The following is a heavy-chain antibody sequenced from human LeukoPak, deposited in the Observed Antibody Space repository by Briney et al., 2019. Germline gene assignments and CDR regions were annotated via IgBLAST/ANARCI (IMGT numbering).Heavy chain of an antibody. V-gene: IGHV4-39*01. J-gene: IGHJ4*02. D-gene: IGHD6-19*01. Sequence: PSETLSLTCIVSGGSISSSSYYWGWIRQTPGKGLEWIGSINYSVSTYYNPSLKSRVTISVDTSKNQFSLKLSSVTAADTAVYYCARLRVAVIDYWGQGTLVTVSS. CDR2: INYSVST. CDR1: GGSISSSSYY. CDR3: ARLRVAVIDY.